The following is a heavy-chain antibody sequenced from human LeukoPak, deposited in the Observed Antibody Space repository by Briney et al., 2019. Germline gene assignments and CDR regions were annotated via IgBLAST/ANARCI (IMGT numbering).Heavy chain of an antibody. J-gene: IGHJ4*02. Sequence: SGGSLRLSCAASGFTFSSYGMHWVRQAPGKGLEWVAVIWYDGSNKYYADSVKGRFTISRDNSKNTLYLQMNSLRAEDTAVYYCARDPAAVAAYYFDYWGQGTLVTVSS. D-gene: IGHD6-19*01. CDR2: IWYDGSNK. CDR3: ARDPAAVAAYYFDY. CDR1: GFTFSSYG. V-gene: IGHV3-33*01.